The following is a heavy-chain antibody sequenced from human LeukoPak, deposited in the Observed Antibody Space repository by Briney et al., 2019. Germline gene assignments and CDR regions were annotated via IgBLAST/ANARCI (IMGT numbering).Heavy chain of an antibody. V-gene: IGHV4-39*07. D-gene: IGHD4-11*01. Sequence: SETLSLTCTVSGASISSTTYYWGWIRQPPGKGLEWIGTMHYNGSTYNNPSLKSRVTISGDTSKNQFSLKLSSVTAADTAVYYCARESRDDNNNYRPLDYWGQGTLVTVSS. CDR1: GASISSTTYY. CDR2: MHYNGST. CDR3: ARESRDDNNNYRPLDY. J-gene: IGHJ4*02.